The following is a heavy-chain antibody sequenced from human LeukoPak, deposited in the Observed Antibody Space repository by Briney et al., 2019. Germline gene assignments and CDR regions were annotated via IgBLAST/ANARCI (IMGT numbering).Heavy chain of an antibody. CDR3: ARDYQDAFDT. CDR2: IYYSGST. Sequence: SETLSLTCTVSGGSISSSSYYWGWIRQPPGKGLEWIGSIYYSGSTYYNPSLKSRVTISVDTSKNQFSLKLSSVTAADTAVYYCARDYQDAFDTWGQGTMVTVSS. D-gene: IGHD2-2*01. J-gene: IGHJ3*02. CDR1: GGSISSSSYY. V-gene: IGHV4-39*07.